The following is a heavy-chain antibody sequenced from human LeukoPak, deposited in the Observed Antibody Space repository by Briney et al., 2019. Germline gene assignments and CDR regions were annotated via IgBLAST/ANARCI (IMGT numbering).Heavy chain of an antibody. CDR1: GGSISSYF. CDR3: ARDRFGRTTHFDY. D-gene: IGHD3-10*01. CDR2: IYTSGST. Sequence: SETLSLTCTVSGGSISSYFWGWIRQPAGKGLEWIGRIYTSGSTNYNPSLKSRVTMSVDTSKNQFSLKLTSVTAADTAVYYCARDRFGRTTHFDYWGQGTLVIVSS. V-gene: IGHV4-4*07. J-gene: IGHJ4*02.